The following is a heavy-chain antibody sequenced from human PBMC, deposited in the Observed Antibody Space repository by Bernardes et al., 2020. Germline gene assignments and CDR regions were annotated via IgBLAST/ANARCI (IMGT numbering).Heavy chain of an antibody. V-gene: IGHV1-46*01. CDR2: INPSGGST. CDR3: ASANIVATTNYYYYGMDV. D-gene: IGHD5-12*01. Sequence: ASVKVSCKASGYTFTSYYMHWVRQAPGQGLEWMGIINPSGGSTSYAQKFQGRVTMTRDTSTSTVYMELSSLRSEDTAVYYCASANIVATTNYYYYGMDVWGQGTTVTVSS. J-gene: IGHJ6*02. CDR1: GYTFTSYY.